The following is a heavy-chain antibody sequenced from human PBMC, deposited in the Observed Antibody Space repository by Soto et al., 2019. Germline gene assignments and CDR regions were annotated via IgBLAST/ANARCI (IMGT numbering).Heavy chain of an antibody. J-gene: IGHJ4*02. CDR1: GFTFSSDA. CDR3: AKGRGTTSIFDS. V-gene: IGHV3-23*01. Sequence: EVQLLESGGGLVQPGGSLRLSCAASGFTFSSDAISWVRQAPGKGLEWVSLIRGSGELIEYAGSVKGRFTISRDNSKNTLSLQMNSLRADDTAVYYCAKGRGTTSIFDSWGQGTLVTVSS. CDR2: IRGSGELI. D-gene: IGHD3-10*01.